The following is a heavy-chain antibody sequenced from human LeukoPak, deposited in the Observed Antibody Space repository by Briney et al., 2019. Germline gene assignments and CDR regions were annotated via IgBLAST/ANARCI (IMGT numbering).Heavy chain of an antibody. CDR2: IDSDGSRT. D-gene: IGHD2-21*02. CDR3: AKDFGVVVTAIPSY. Sequence: GGSLRLSCAASGFTFSTYWMHWVRQTPGKGLVWVSHIDSDGSRTNYGDSVKGRFTISRDNSKNTLSLQMNSLRSEDTAVYYCAKDFGVVVTAIPSYWGQGTLVTVSS. V-gene: IGHV3-74*01. CDR1: GFTFSTYW. J-gene: IGHJ4*02.